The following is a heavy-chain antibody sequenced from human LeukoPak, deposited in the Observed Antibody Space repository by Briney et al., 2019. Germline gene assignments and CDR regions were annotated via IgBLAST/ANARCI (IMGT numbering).Heavy chain of an antibody. CDR2: IKSKVDGGTT. CDR3: STARTRAPETSGSYYRSYH. CDR1: EFTFSNAW. Sequence: GGSLRLSCTASEFTFSNAWMSWVRQAPGKGLEWVGRIKSKVDGGTTDYAAPVKGRFTISRDDSKNTLYLQMNSLKTEDTARYYCSTARTRAPETSGSYYRSYHWGQGTLVTVSS. V-gene: IGHV3-15*01. D-gene: IGHD1-26*01. J-gene: IGHJ5*02.